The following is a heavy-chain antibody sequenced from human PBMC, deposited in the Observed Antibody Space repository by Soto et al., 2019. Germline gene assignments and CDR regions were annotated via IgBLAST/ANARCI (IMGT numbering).Heavy chain of an antibody. J-gene: IGHJ4*02. V-gene: IGHV4-4*02. CDR2: IYHSGST. CDR1: GGSISSSNW. Sequence: QGQLQESGPGLVKPSGTLSRTCAVSGGSISSSNWWSWVRQPPGKGLEWIGEIYHSGSTNYNPSLKSRVTISVDKSKNQFSLKLSSVTAADTAVYYCARGSYDILTGPTYYFDYWGQGTLVTVSS. D-gene: IGHD3-9*01. CDR3: ARGSYDILTGPTYYFDY.